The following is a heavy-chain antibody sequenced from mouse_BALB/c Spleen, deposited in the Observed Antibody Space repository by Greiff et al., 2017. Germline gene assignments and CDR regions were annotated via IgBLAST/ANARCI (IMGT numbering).Heavy chain of an antibody. CDR1: GFTFSSFG. CDR2: ISSGSSTI. J-gene: IGHJ3*01. V-gene: IGHV5-17*02. Sequence: EVHLVESGGGLVQPGGSRKLSCAASGFTFSSFGMHWVRQAPEKGLEWVAYISSGSSTIYYADTVKGRFTISRDNPKNTLFLQMTSLRSEDTAMYYCARDGNYVFAYWGQGTLVTVSA. D-gene: IGHD2-1*01. CDR3: ARDGNYVFAY.